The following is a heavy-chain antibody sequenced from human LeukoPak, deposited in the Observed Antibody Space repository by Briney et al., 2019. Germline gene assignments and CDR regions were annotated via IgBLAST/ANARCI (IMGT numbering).Heavy chain of an antibody. V-gene: IGHV4-34*01. Sequence: SETLSLTCAVYGGSFSGYYWSWIRQPPGKGLEWIGEINHSGSTNYNPSPKSRVTISVDTSKNQFSLKLSSVTAADTAVYYCARVIAARIYYYYYYMDVWGKGTTVTVSS. CDR1: GGSFSGYY. CDR2: INHSGST. J-gene: IGHJ6*03. CDR3: ARVIAARIYYYYYYMDV. D-gene: IGHD6-6*01.